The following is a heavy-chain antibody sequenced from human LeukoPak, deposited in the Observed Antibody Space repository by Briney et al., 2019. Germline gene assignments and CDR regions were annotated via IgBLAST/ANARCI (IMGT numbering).Heavy chain of an antibody. Sequence: PSQTLSLTCTVSGGSISSGGYYWGWIRQPPGKGLEWIGSIYYSGSTYYNPSLKSRVTISVDTSKNQFSLKLSSVTAADTAVYYCARHRARRPVVPAAIGFDPWGQGTLVTVSS. CDR2: IYYSGST. D-gene: IGHD2-2*01. CDR1: GGSISSGGYY. CDR3: ARHRARRPVVPAAIGFDP. V-gene: IGHV4-39*01. J-gene: IGHJ5*02.